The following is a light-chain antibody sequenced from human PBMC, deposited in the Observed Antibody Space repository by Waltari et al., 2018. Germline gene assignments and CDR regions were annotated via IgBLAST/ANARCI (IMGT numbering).Light chain of an antibody. J-gene: IGKJ1*01. V-gene: IGKV3-15*01. Sequence: EIVMTQSPATLSLSARDRAALSCTASQSIGNNVAWYQQRPGQAPTLLLYAASTRATGVPSRFSGSGSGTEFSLAISSLQSDDFGVYYCHQYNDRPWTFGQGTRVE. CDR3: HQYNDRPWT. CDR1: QSIGNN. CDR2: AAS.